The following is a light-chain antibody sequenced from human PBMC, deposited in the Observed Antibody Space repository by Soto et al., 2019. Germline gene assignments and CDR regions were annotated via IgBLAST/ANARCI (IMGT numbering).Light chain of an antibody. Sequence: EIVLTQSPDTLSLSAGESATLSCRASQSVSRYLACYQQKPGQTPRLLIYDASNRAAGIPARFSGSGSGTDFTPTTSRLEPEDFAVYYCQEYGSSRRTFGQGTKVDIK. J-gene: IGKJ1*01. V-gene: IGKV3-20*01. CDR1: QSVSRY. CDR3: QEYGSSRRT. CDR2: DAS.